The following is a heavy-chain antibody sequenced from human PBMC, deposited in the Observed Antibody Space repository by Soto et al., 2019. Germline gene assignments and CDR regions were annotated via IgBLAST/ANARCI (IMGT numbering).Heavy chain of an antibody. V-gene: IGHV1-69*01. Sequence: QVQLVQSGAEVKKPGSSVKVSCKASGGTFSSYAISWVRQAPGQGLEWMGGIIPIFGTANYAQKFQGRVTNTADESTSTAYMGLSSLGSEDPAVYYCARDRNGNYYYGMDVWGQGTTVTVSS. CDR2: IIPIFGTA. CDR3: ARDRNGNYYYGMDV. J-gene: IGHJ6*02. D-gene: IGHD1-1*01. CDR1: GGTFSSYA.